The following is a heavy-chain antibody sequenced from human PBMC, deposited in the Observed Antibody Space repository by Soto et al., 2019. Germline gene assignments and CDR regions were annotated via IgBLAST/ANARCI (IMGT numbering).Heavy chain of an antibody. CDR2: ISGSGGGT. CDR1: GFSFSTYA. J-gene: IGHJ4*02. D-gene: IGHD6-6*01. Sequence: EVQLLESGGGLVQPGGALRLSCATSGFSFSTYAMTWVRQAPGKGLEWVSGISGSGGGTYYTDSVKGRFTISRDNSQSTLYLQMNSLRVEDAAVYFCAKARSIAAYQTTDFDYWGQGTLVTVSS. V-gene: IGHV3-23*01. CDR3: AKARSIAAYQTTDFDY.